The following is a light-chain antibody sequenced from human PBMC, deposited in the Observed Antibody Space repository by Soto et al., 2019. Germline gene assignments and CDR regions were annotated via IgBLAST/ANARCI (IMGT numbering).Light chain of an antibody. CDR1: QSVSSN. J-gene: IGKJ1*01. CDR2: GAS. Sequence: EIVMTQSRATLSVSPGERATLSCRASQSVSSNLAWYQQKPGQAPRLLIYGASTRATGIPARFSGSGSGTEFTLTISSLQSEDFAVYYCQQYNNWPQWTFAQGTKVDIK. V-gene: IGKV3-15*01. CDR3: QQYNNWPQWT.